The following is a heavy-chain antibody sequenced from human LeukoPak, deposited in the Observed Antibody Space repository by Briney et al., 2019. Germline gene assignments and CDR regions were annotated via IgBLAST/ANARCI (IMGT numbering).Heavy chain of an antibody. CDR1: GGSVSSGSYY. J-gene: IGHJ3*02. V-gene: IGHV4-61*01. Sequence: SETLSLTCTVSGGSVSSGSYYWSWIRQPPGKGLEWIGYIYYSGSTNYNPSLKSRVTISVDTSKNQFSLKLSSVTAADTAVCYCARRSLLLDAFDIWGQGTMVTVSS. CDR2: IYYSGST. D-gene: IGHD2-15*01. CDR3: ARRSLLLDAFDI.